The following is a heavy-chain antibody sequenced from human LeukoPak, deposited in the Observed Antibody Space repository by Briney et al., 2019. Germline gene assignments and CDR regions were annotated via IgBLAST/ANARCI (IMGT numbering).Heavy chain of an antibody. CDR1: AFTFSTYT. J-gene: IGHJ6*02. CDR3: ARDAGGYGMDV. D-gene: IGHD2-8*02. CDR2: IYSGGST. Sequence: GGSLRLSCVASAFTFSTYTMNWVRQAPGKGLEWVSVIYSGGSTYYADSVKGRFTISRDNSKNTLYLQMNSLRAEDTAVYYCARDAGGYGMDVWGQGTTVTVSS. V-gene: IGHV3-66*01.